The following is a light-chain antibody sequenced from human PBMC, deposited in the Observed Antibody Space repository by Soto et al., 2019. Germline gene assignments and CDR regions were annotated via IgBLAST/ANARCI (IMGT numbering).Light chain of an antibody. J-gene: IGKJ2*01. CDR1: QSISSY. Sequence: DIQMTQSPSSLSASVGDRVTITCRASQSISSYVNWYQQKPGKAPKLLIYAASSLQSGVPSRFSGSGSGTDFTLTISRLQPEDVATYYCQQSYSTPYTFGPGTKLEIK. CDR2: AAS. CDR3: QQSYSTPYT. V-gene: IGKV1-39*01.